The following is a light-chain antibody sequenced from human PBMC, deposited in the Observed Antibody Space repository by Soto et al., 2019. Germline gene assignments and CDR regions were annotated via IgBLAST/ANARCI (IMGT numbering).Light chain of an antibody. CDR3: SSFSSGSTL. J-gene: IGLJ1*01. CDR1: SSDVGGYNY. CDR2: EVS. V-gene: IGLV2-14*01. Sequence: QSVLTQPASVSGSPGQSITISCTGTSSDVGGYNYVSWYQQHPGKAPKLMIYEVSNRPSGVSNRFSGSKSGNTASLTISGLKAEDEADYYCSSFSSGSTLFGTVTKLTVL.